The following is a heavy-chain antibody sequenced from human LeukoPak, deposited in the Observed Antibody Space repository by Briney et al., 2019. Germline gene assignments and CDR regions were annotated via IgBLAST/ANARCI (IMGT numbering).Heavy chain of an antibody. J-gene: IGHJ4*02. D-gene: IGHD2-15*01. CDR3: ARATANYCIDY. Sequence: SETLSLTCTVSGGSIITSYWSWIRQPPGKELEWICYIYYSRSTNYNPSLKSRVTISVDTSKNQFSLNLSSVTAADTAVYYCARATANYCIDYWGQGTLVTVSS. CDR1: GGSIITSY. V-gene: IGHV4-59*01. CDR2: IYYSRST.